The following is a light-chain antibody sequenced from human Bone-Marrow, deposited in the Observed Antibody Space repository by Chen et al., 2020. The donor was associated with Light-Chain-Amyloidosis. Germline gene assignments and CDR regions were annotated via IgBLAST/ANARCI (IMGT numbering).Light chain of an antibody. J-gene: IGLJ3*02. CDR3: QVWDRSSDRPV. Sequence: SYVLTQPSSVSVAPGQTATIACGGNNIGSTSVQWYQQTPGQAPLLVVYADSDRPSGIPQRFSGSNSGNTATLTISRVEAGDEADYYCQVWDRSSDRPVFGGGPKLSVL. CDR1: NIGSTS. V-gene: IGLV3-21*02. CDR2: ADS.